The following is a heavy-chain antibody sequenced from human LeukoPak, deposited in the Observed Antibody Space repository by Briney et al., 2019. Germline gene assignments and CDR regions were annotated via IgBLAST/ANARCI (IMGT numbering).Heavy chain of an antibody. CDR2: IIPIFGTP. CDR1: GGSFSSYA. J-gene: IGHJ6*03. Sequence: GASVKVSCKASGGSFSSYAITWVRQATGQGLEWMGRIIPIFGTPTYAQKFQGRVTITADMGSSTAYLELTSLTSEDTARYFCAKQGAVRQDYYMDVWGSGTTVTVSS. D-gene: IGHD3-16*01. V-gene: IGHV1-69*06. CDR3: AKQGAVRQDYYMDV.